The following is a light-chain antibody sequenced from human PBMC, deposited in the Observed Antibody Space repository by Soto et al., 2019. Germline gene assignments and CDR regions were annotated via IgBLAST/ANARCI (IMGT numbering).Light chain of an antibody. CDR2: SNN. CDR1: SSNIGSNT. J-gene: IGLJ2*01. V-gene: IGLV1-44*01. CDR3: AAWDDSLYGLDVV. Sequence: QSVLTHPPSASGTPGQRVTISCSGSSSNIGSNTVNWYQQLPGTAPKLLIYSNNQRPSGVPDRFSGSKSGTSASLAISGLQSEDEADYYCAAWDDSLYGLDVVFGGGTKLTVL.